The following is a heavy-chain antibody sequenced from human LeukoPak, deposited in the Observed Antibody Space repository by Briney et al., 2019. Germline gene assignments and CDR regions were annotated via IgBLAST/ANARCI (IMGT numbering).Heavy chain of an antibody. Sequence: GGSLRLSCAASGFTFSSYSMNWVRQAPGKGLEWVSSISSRSSYIYYADSVKGRFTISRDNAKNSLHLQMNSLRAEDTAVYYCARDAYCSTTNCKEYFDLWGRGTLVTVSS. J-gene: IGHJ2*01. CDR3: ARDAYCSTTNCKEYFDL. D-gene: IGHD2-2*01. CDR2: ISSRSSYI. CDR1: GFTFSSYS. V-gene: IGHV3-21*01.